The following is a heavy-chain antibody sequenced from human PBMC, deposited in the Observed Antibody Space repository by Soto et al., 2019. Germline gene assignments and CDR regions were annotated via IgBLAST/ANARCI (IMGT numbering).Heavy chain of an antibody. CDR1: GYTFTSYG. V-gene: IGHV1-18*01. J-gene: IGHJ4*02. CDR2: ISAYNGNT. Sequence: QVQLVQSGAEVKKPGASVKVSCKASGYTFTSYGISWVRQAPGQGLEWMGWISAYNGNTKNAQKLQGRVTMTPDTTTSKAYRVLRSLRSDDTAVYYWARDPPHVDYWGQGTLVTVSS. CDR3: ARDPPHVDY.